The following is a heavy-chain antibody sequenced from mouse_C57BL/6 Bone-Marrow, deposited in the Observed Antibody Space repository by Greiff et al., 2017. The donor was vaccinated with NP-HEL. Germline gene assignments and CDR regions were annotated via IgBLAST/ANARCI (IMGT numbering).Heavy chain of an antibody. CDR3: AREGDGYWYFDV. Sequence: QVQLQQSGAELARPGASVKLSCKASGYTFTSYGISWVKQRTGQGLEWIGEIYPRSGNTYYNEKFKGKATLTADKSSSTAYMELRSLTSDDSAVYFCAREGDGYWYFDVWGTGTTVTVSS. CDR2: IYPRSGNT. CDR1: GYTFTSYG. D-gene: IGHD2-3*01. J-gene: IGHJ1*03. V-gene: IGHV1-81*01.